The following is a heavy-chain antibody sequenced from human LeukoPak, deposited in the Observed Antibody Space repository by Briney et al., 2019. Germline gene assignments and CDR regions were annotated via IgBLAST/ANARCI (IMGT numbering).Heavy chain of an antibody. D-gene: IGHD2-2*01. CDR3: ARARDCSSTSCSPGYYFDY. CDR1: GGSITSDY. Sequence: SETLSLTCTVVGGSITSDYWSWIRQPAGKGLEWIGRIYTSGSTNYNPSLKSRVTMSIDTSRNQFSLKLSSVTAADTAVYYCARARDCSSTSCSPGYYFDYWGQGTLVTVSS. V-gene: IGHV4-4*07. CDR2: IYTSGST. J-gene: IGHJ4*02.